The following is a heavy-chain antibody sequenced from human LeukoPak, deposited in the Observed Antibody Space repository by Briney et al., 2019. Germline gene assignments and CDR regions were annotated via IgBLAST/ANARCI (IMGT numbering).Heavy chain of an antibody. CDR3: ARRPSGSGLGFDP. J-gene: IGHJ5*02. D-gene: IGHD3-10*01. CDR2: IYPGDSDT. V-gene: IGHV5-51*01. Sequence: GESLKISCKGSGYSFISHWIGWVRQVPGKGLEWMGIIYPGDSDTRYSPAFEGQVTMSVDKSISTAYLQWSSLKASDTAMYYCARRPSGSGLGFDPWGQGTLVTVSS. CDR1: GYSFISHW.